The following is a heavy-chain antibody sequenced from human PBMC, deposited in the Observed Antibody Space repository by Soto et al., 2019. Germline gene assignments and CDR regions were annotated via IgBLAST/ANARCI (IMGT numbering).Heavy chain of an antibody. J-gene: IGHJ5*02. CDR2: INHSGST. V-gene: IGHV4-34*01. CDR1: GGSFSGYY. Sequence: SETLSLTCAVYGGSFSGYYWSWIRQPPGKGLEWIGEINHSGSTNYNPSLKSRVTISVDTSKNQFSLKLSSVTAADTAVYYCARGRRSRVNWFDPWGQGTLVTVSS. CDR3: ARGRRSRVNWFDP.